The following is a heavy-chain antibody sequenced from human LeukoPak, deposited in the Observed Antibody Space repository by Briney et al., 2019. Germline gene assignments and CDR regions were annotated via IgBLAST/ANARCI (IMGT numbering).Heavy chain of an antibody. V-gene: IGHV3-9*03. J-gene: IGHJ3*02. CDR3: AKDIFRRGYSYGYGAFDI. Sequence: GGSLRLSCAASGFTFDDYAMHWVRQATGKGLEWGSGIRWNSGSIGYADSVKGRFTISRDNAKNSLYLQMNSLRAEDMALYYCAKDIFRRGYSYGYGAFDIWGQGTMVTVSS. CDR2: IRWNSGSI. CDR1: GFTFDDYA. D-gene: IGHD5-18*01.